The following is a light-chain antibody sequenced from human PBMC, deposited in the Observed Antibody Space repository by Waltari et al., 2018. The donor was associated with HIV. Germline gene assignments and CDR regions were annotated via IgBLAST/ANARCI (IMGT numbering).Light chain of an antibody. J-gene: IGKJ1*01. CDR2: GSS. V-gene: IGKV1-39*01. CDR3: QQTYSAPWT. CDR1: QNINRF. Sequence: DIQTTQSPSSLSASVGDRVTITCRASQNINRFLNWYQQKSGKAPNLLINGSSTLESVVPSRFSGSGSGTDFTLTISGLHPEDFATYYCQQTYSAPWTFGQGTKVEIK.